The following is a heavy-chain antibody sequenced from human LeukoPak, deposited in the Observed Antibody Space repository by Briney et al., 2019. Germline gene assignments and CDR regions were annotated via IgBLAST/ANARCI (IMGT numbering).Heavy chain of an antibody. J-gene: IGHJ6*04. V-gene: IGHV3-15*01. CDR3: TTDLYVLLWFGGGMDV. Sequence: GRSLRLSCAASGLTLSNAWMSWVRQPPGKGLEWGGRIKSKTDGGTTDYAAPVKGRFTISRDDSKNTLYLQMNSLKTEDTAVYYCTTDLYVLLWFGGGMDVWGKGTTVTVSS. CDR2: IKSKTDGGTT. CDR1: GLTLSNAW. D-gene: IGHD3-10*01.